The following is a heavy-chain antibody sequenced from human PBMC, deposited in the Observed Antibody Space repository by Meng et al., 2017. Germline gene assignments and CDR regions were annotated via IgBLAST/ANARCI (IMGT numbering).Heavy chain of an antibody. V-gene: IGHV6-1*01. J-gene: IGHJ4*02. Sequence: HLKRSGPGVVKPAKTLSLICALSGDIVSSNSAAWTWIRQSPSRGLEWLGRAYYRSKWYHDYAESVKSRISIDPDTSKNQFSLQLRSVTPEDSAVYYCARGSYSFDSWGQRTLVTVSS. CDR3: ARGSYSFDS. D-gene: IGHD1-26*01. CDR1: GDIVSSNSAA. CDR2: AYYRSKWYH.